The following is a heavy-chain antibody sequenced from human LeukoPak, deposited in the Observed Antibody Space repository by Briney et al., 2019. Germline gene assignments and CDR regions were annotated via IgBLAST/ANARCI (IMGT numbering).Heavy chain of an antibody. D-gene: IGHD1-26*01. Sequence: SETLSLTCTVSGGSTSSYYWSWIRQPPGKGLEWIGYIYYSGSTNYNPSLKSRGTISVDTSNNQFSLKLTSVTAADTAVYYCARSEWELLFDYWGQGTLVTVSS. CDR2: IYYSGST. V-gene: IGHV4-59*01. CDR1: GGSTSSYY. J-gene: IGHJ4*02. CDR3: ARSEWELLFDY.